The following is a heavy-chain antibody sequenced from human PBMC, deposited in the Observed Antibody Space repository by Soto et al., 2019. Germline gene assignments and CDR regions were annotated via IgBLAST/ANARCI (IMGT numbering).Heavy chain of an antibody. CDR2: IFHTGSS. CDR1: GVSISSGDFY. CDR3: ARDVLDTTVDYYFDC. Sequence: SLTCTVSGVSISSGDFYWSWIRQPPGKGLEWIGYIFHTGSSQYHPSLRGRVAFSMDTSKNQFSLELRSVTAADTAMYYCARDVLDTTVDYYFDCWGQGSMVTVSS. J-gene: IGHJ4*02. D-gene: IGHD4-17*01. V-gene: IGHV4-30-4*01.